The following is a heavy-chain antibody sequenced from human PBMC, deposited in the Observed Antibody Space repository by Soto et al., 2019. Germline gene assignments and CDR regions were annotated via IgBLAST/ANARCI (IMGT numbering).Heavy chain of an antibody. CDR3: AASIFYYGMDV. J-gene: IGHJ6*02. V-gene: IGHV5-51*01. CDR1: GYTFTSYC. CDR2: IYPGDSDT. Sequence: PGESLKISCKGSGYTFTSYCIGWVLQMPGKGPEWMGIIYPGDSDTKYNPSFQGQVTISADKSITTTYLQWSSLKASDTAIYYCAASIFYYGMDVWGQGTTVTVSS.